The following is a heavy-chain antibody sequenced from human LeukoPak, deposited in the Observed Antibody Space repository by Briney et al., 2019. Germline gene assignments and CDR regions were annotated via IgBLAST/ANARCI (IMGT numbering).Heavy chain of an antibody. J-gene: IGHJ4*02. Sequence: PGGSLRLSCAASGFTFSSYGMHWVRQAPGKGLEWVAFIRYDGSNKYYADSVKGRFTISRDNSKNTLYLLINSLRAEDTAVYYCAKDLRGSSSWYYFDYWGQGTLVTVSS. D-gene: IGHD6-13*01. CDR2: IRYDGSNK. V-gene: IGHV3-30*02. CDR1: GFTFSSYG. CDR3: AKDLRGSSSWYYFDY.